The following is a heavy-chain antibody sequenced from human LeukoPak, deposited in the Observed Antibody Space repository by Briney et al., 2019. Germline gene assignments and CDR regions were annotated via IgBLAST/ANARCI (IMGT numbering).Heavy chain of an antibody. D-gene: IGHD4-23*01. CDR2: MYTSGST. V-gene: IGHV4-4*07. Sequence: PSETLSLTCTVSGGSISSYYWSWIRQPAGKGLEWIGRMYTSGSTNYNPSLKSRVTMSVDTPKNQFSLRLSSVTAADTAVYYCAAAVLTPYYYYGMDVWGQGTTVTVSS. J-gene: IGHJ6*02. CDR3: AAAVLTPYYYYGMDV. CDR1: GGSISSYY.